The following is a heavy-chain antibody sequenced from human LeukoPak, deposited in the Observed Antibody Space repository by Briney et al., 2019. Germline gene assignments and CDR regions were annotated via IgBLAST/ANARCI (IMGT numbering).Heavy chain of an antibody. CDR3: AKDGPPYFDY. V-gene: IGHV3-30*02. Sequence: GGSLRLSCAVSGFTLCSYGMHWVRQAPGKGLEWVAFIRYGGSNKYYADSVKGRFTVSRDNSKNTLSLQMNSLRAEDTAVYYCAKDGPPYFDYWGQGTLVTVSS. CDR1: GFTLCSYG. CDR2: IRYGGSNK. J-gene: IGHJ4*02.